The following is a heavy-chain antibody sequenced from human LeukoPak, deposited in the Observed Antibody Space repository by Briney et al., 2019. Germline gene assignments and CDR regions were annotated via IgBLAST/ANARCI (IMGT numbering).Heavy chain of an antibody. J-gene: IGHJ4*02. D-gene: IGHD2-15*01. CDR1: GFSFSSYS. Sequence: GGSLRLSCAASGFSFSSYSMNWVRQAPGKGLEWVSSISSSSSYIYYAESVKGRFTISRDNAKNSMYLQMNSVRADDTAVYYCARARFFVVVVAATNGLRGYYFDYWGQGTLVTVSS. CDR3: ARARFFVVVVAATNGLRGYYFDY. CDR2: ISSSSSYI. V-gene: IGHV3-21*04.